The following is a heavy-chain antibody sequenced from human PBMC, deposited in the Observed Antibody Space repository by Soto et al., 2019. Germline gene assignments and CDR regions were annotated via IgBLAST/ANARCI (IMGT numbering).Heavy chain of an antibody. J-gene: IGHJ6*02. CDR1: GFTFSSYA. CDR3: AKATYYDFWSGSKGPGMDV. Sequence: EVQLLESGGGLVQPGGSLRLSCAASGFTFSSYAMSWVRQAPGKGLEWVSAISGSGGSTYYADSVKGRFTISRDNSKNTLYLQMNSLRAEDTAVYYCAKATYYDFWSGSKGPGMDVWGQGTTVTVSS. V-gene: IGHV3-23*01. D-gene: IGHD3-3*01. CDR2: ISGSGGST.